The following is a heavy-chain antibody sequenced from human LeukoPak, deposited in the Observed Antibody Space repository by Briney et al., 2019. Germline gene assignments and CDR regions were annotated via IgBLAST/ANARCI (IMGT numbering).Heavy chain of an antibody. Sequence: SETLSLTCTVSGGSISSGSYYWRWIRQPAGKGLEWIGRIYTSGSTNYNPSLKSRITISIDTSKNQFSLKLSSVTAADTAVYYCASGNWRYYFGNWGQGTLVTVSS. CDR1: GGSISSGSYY. D-gene: IGHD1-1*01. V-gene: IGHV4-61*02. J-gene: IGHJ4*02. CDR3: ASGNWRYYFGN. CDR2: IYTSGST.